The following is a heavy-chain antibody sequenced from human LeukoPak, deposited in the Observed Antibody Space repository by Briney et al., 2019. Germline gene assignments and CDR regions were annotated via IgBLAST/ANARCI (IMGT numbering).Heavy chain of an antibody. CDR2: ISGSGGST. CDR3: AKDMKAAWYYDY. D-gene: IGHD2-15*01. V-gene: IGHV3-23*01. J-gene: IGHJ4*02. Sequence: PGGSLRLSCVASGFTFSSYAMSWVRQAPGKGLEWVSAISGSGGSTYYADSVKGRFTISRDNSKNTLYLQMNSLRDEDTAVYYCAKDMKAAWYYDYWGQGTLVTVSS. CDR1: GFTFSSYA.